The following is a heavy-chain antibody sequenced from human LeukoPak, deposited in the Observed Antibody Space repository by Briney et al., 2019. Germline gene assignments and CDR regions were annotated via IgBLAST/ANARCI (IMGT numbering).Heavy chain of an antibody. CDR3: AKVTTIYTIAELDY. CDR1: GFTFSSYA. D-gene: IGHD2/OR15-2a*01. V-gene: IGHV3-23*01. CDR2: ISGSGGST. Sequence: PGGSLRLSCAASGFTFSSYAMSWVRQAPGKGLEWVSAISGSGGSTYYADSVKGRFTISRDNSKNTLYLQMNSLRAEDTAVYYCAKVTTIYTIAELDYWGQGTLVTVSS. J-gene: IGHJ4*02.